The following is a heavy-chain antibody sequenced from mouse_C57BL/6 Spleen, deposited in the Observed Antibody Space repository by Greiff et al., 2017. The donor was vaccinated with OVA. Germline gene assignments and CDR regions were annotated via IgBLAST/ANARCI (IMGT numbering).Heavy chain of an antibody. D-gene: IGHD3-2*01. Sequence: EVKVVESGGGLVKPGGSLKLSCAASGFTFSSYAMSWVRQTPEKRLEWVATISDGGSYTYYPDNVKGRFTISRDNAKNNLYLQMSRLKSEDTAMYYCARDDRRDYYAMDYWGQGTSVTVSS. CDR1: GFTFSSYA. J-gene: IGHJ4*01. V-gene: IGHV5-4*01. CDR3: ARDDRRDYYAMDY. CDR2: ISDGGSYT.